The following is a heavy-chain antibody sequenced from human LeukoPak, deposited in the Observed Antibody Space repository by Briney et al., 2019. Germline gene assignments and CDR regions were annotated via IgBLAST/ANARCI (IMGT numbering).Heavy chain of an antibody. CDR3: ARDQSYSGYDY. D-gene: IGHD5-12*01. CDR2: INAGNGNT. CDR1: GYTFTSYA. V-gene: IGHV1-3*01. J-gene: IGHJ4*02. Sequence: ASVKVSCKASGYTFTSYAMHWVRQAPGQRLDWMGWINAGNGNTKYSQKFQGRVTITRDTSASTAYMELSSLRSEDTAVYYCARDQSYSGYDYWGQGTLVTVSS.